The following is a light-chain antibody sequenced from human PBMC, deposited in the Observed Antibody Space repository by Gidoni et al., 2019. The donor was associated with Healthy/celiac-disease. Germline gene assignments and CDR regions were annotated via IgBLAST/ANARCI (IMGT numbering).Light chain of an antibody. CDR1: QGISSA. Sequence: AIQLTQSPSSLSASVGDRVTITCWASQGISSALAWYQQKPGKAPKLLIYDASSLEGGVPSRFSGRGSGTDFTLTISSLQPEDFATYFCQQFNNYPWTFGQGTKVEIK. V-gene: IGKV1D-13*01. CDR3: QQFNNYPWT. J-gene: IGKJ1*01. CDR2: DAS.